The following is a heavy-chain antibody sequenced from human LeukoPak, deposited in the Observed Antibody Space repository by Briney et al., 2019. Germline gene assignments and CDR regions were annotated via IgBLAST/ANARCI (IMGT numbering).Heavy chain of an antibody. CDR2: IYHSGST. D-gene: IGHD1-26*01. V-gene: IGHV4-38-2*02. J-gene: IGHJ5*02. Sequence: SETLSLTCTVSGYSISSGYYWGWIRQPPGKGLEWIGSIYHSGSTYYNPSLKSRVTISVDTSKNQFSLKLSSVTAADTAVYYCARSGPKFWELPAVDPWGQGTLVTVSS. CDR1: GYSISSGYY. CDR3: ARSGPKFWELPAVDP.